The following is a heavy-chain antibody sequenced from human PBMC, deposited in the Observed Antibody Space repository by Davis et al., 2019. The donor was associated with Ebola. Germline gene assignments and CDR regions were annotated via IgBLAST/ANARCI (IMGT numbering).Heavy chain of an antibody. Sequence: SVKVSCKASGGTFSSYSISWVRQAPGQGLEWMGGIIPIFGTANYAQKFQGRVTITADKSTSTAYMELSSLRSEDTAVYYCARDRAITMIVVASYFDYWGQGTLVSVSS. D-gene: IGHD3-22*01. CDR2: IIPIFGTA. CDR3: ARDRAITMIVVASYFDY. V-gene: IGHV1-69*06. CDR1: GGTFSSYS. J-gene: IGHJ4*02.